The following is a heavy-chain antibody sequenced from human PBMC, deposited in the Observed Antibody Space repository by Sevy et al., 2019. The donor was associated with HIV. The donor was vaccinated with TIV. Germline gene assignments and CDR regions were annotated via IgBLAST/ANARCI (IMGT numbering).Heavy chain of an antibody. J-gene: IGHJ4*02. CDR3: TSEAGYYYAPSPADY. Sequence: SGSLRLSCAASGFTFSNAWMSWVRQAPGKGLERVGRIKSKTDGGTTDYTAPVKGRFTISRDDSKNTLYLQMNSLKTEDTAVYYCTSEAGYYYAPSPADYWGQGTLVTVSS. D-gene: IGHD3-10*01. CDR1: GFTFSNAW. V-gene: IGHV3-15*01. CDR2: IKSKTDGGTT.